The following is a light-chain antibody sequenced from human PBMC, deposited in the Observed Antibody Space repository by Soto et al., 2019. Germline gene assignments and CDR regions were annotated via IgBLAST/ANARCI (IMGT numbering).Light chain of an antibody. V-gene: IGKV1-5*01. CDR2: DAS. Sequence: DIQLTQSPSTLSASVGDRVTITCRASQSINTWLAWYQQEPGKAPKLLIHDASSLESGVPSRFSGGGSVTEFTLTISSLQPDDLGTYYCQQYNTNSPWTFGLGTKVEIK. CDR1: QSINTW. J-gene: IGKJ1*01. CDR3: QQYNTNSPWT.